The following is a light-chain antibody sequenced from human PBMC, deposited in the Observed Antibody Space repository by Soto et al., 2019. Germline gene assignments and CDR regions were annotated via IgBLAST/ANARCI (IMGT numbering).Light chain of an antibody. J-gene: IGKJ1*01. Sequence: DIQMTQSPSTLSASVGDRVTITCRASQNINSWLAWYQQKPGKAPKCLIYDASSLESGVPSRFSGSGSGTEFTLTISSLQPDDFATYYCQHYNSYLWTFGQGTKVEIK. CDR2: DAS. CDR3: QHYNSYLWT. V-gene: IGKV1-5*01. CDR1: QNINSW.